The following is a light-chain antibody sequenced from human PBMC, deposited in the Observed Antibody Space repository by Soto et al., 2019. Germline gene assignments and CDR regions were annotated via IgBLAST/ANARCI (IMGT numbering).Light chain of an antibody. J-gene: IGKJ4*01. CDR2: AAS. Sequence: DIQVTQSPVSLSASVGDRVTITCRTSQGISTYLNWYQQKAGDAPRLLISAASELEDGVPSRFSGSGSGAEFTLTISSLRPEDVATYYCQQYNSWPLTFGGGTKVEIK. CDR1: QGISTY. CDR3: QQYNSWPLT. V-gene: IGKV1-39*01.